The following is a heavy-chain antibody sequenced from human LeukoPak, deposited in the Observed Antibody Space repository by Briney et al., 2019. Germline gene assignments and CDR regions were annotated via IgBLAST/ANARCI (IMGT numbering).Heavy chain of an antibody. CDR3: AKASLGVVVTATPFDY. Sequence: GGSLRLSCAASGFTFSNYGMSWVRQAPGKGLEWVSAISGSGGSTYYADSVKGRFTISRDNSKNTLYLQMNSLRAEDTAVYYCAKASLGVVVTATPFDYWGQGTLVTVSS. CDR1: GFTFSNYG. V-gene: IGHV3-23*01. J-gene: IGHJ4*02. CDR2: ISGSGGST. D-gene: IGHD2-21*02.